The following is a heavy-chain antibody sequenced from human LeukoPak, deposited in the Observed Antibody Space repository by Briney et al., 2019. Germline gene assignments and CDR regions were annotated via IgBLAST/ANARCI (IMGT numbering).Heavy chain of an antibody. J-gene: IGHJ6*02. Sequence: ASVKVSCKASGGTFSSYAISWVRQAPGQGLEWMGGIIPIFGTANYAQKFQGRVTITADESTSTAYMELSSLRSEDTAVYYCARKVLTGYYNGPRYYYYYYGMDVWGQGTRSPSP. CDR1: GGTFSSYA. D-gene: IGHD3-9*01. V-gene: IGHV1-69*13. CDR2: IIPIFGTA. CDR3: ARKVLTGYYNGPRYYYYYYGMDV.